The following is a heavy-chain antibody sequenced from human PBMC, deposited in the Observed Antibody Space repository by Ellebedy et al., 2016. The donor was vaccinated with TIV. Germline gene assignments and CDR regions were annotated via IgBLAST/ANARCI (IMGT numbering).Heavy chain of an antibody. CDR1: GYSFPAYW. D-gene: IGHD3-9*01. CDR2: IDPTVSYT. J-gene: IGHJ5*01. V-gene: IGHV5-10-1*01. CDR3: ARHRLRYFDWFES. Sequence: GESLKISCKGSGYSFPAYWISWVRQMPGQGLEWMGKIDPTVSYTNYSPSFQGHVTISVDRSIGTAYLQWGSLKASDTAMYYCARHRLRYFDWFESWGQGTLVTVSS.